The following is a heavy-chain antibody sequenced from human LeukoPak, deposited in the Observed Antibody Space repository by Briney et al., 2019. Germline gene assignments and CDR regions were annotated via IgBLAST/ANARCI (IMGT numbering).Heavy chain of an antibody. CDR3: ARGGYSSSWYGRVFDY. CDR1: GYTFTSYA. CDR2: INPNSGGT. Sequence: ASVKVSCKASGYTFTSYAMNWVRQAPGQGLEWMGWINPNSGGTNYAQKFQGRVTMTRDTSISTAYMELSRLRSDDTAVYYCARGGYSSSWYGRVFDYWGQGTLVTVSS. J-gene: IGHJ4*02. D-gene: IGHD6-13*01. V-gene: IGHV1-2*02.